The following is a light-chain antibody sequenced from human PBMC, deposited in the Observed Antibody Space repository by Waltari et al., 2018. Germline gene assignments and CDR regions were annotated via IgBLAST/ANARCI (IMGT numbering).Light chain of an antibody. Sequence: EIVLTQSPATLSLSPGEGATLSCRASQSVSHYLAWYQQKPGQAPRLLIYGTYNRATGIPARFSGSGSGTDFTLTSSSLEPEDFAVYYCQQRASWPNTFGQGTKLEIK. CDR1: QSVSHY. V-gene: IGKV3-11*01. CDR3: QQRASWPNT. CDR2: GTY. J-gene: IGKJ2*01.